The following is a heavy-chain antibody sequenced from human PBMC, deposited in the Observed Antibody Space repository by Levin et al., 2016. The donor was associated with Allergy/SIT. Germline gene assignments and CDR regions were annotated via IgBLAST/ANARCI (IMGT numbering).Heavy chain of an antibody. CDR1: GGTFSSYA. J-gene: IGHJ3*02. CDR3: AREKPTVTTRSAFDI. Sequence: SVKVSCKASGGTFSSYAISWVRQAPGQGLEWMGGIIPIFGTANYAQKLQGRVTMTTDTSTSTAYMELRSLRSDDTAVYYCAREKPTVTTRSAFDIWGQGTMVTVSS. V-gene: IGHV1-69*05. CDR2: IIPIFGTA. D-gene: IGHD4-17*01.